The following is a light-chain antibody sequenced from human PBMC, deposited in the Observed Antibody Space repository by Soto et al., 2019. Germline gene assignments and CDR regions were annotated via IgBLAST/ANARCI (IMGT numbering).Light chain of an antibody. CDR2: NNN. V-gene: IGLV1-47*02. J-gene: IGLJ1*01. Sequence: QSVLTQPPSASGTPGQRVTISCSGSSSNIGSNFVYWYQQRPGTAPRLLIYNNNQRPSGVPDRFSGSKSGTSASLAISWLRSEDEADYYCAAWDDSLSVRYVFGTGTKVTVL. CDR3: AAWDDSLSVRYV. CDR1: SSNIGSNF.